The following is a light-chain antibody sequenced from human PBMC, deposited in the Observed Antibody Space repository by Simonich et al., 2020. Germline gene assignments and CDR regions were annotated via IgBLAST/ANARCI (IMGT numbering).Light chain of an antibody. J-gene: IGKJ1*01. CDR3: QQYYSTPLT. V-gene: IGKV4-1*01. Sequence: DIVMTQSPDSLAGSLGERATINCKSSQSVLYSSKNKNYLAWYQQKPGQPPKLLIYWAATRESGFPDRFSGSGSGANFTLTISSLQAEDVAVYYCQQYYSTPLTFGQGTKVEIK. CDR2: WAA. CDR1: QSVLYSSKNKNY.